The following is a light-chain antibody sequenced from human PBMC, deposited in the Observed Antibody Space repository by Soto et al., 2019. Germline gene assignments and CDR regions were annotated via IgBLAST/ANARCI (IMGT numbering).Light chain of an antibody. CDR2: DVS. CDR1: SSYVGGYKY. CDR3: SSYTSNNTPS. V-gene: IGLV2-14*03. J-gene: IGLJ1*01. Sequence: PSSVSGRPVQSITVSCPGTSSYVGGYKYVSWYQHHPGKAPKLMIYDVSNRPSGVSNRFSGSKSGNTASLTISGLQAEDEADYYCSSYTSNNTPSFGTGTKVTVL.